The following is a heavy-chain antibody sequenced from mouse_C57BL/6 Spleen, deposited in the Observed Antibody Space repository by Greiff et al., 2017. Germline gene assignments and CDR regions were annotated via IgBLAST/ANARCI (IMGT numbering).Heavy chain of an antibody. CDR2: INPSSGYT. J-gene: IGHJ1*03. D-gene: IGHD1-1*01. CDR3: ASIYYYGSNYEGGYFDV. CDR1: GYTFTSYW. V-gene: IGHV1-7*01. Sequence: VQLQQSGAELAKPGASVKLSCKASGYTFTSYWMHWVKQRPGQGLEWIGYINPSSGYTKYNQKFKDKATLTADKSSSTASMQLSSLTYEDSAVYDCASIYYYGSNYEGGYFDVWGTGTTVTVSS.